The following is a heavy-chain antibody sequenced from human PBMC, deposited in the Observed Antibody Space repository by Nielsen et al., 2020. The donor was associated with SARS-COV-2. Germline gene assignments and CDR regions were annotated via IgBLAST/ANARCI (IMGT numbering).Heavy chain of an antibody. Sequence: GGSLRLSCAASGFTFSDHYMDWVRQAPGKGLEWVGRTRNKANSYTTEYAASVKGRFTISRDDLKNSLYLQMNSLKTEDTAVYYCAKDQWPSHVHGDPFDSWGQGTLVTVSS. CDR2: TRNKANSYTT. J-gene: IGHJ4*02. V-gene: IGHV3-72*01. CDR3: AKDQWPSHVHGDPFDS. CDR1: GFTFSDHY. D-gene: IGHD4-17*01.